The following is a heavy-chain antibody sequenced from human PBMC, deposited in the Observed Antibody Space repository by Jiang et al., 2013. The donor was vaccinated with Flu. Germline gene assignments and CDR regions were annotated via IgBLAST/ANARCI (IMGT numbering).Heavy chain of an antibody. CDR2: IYPGDSDT. CDR3: ARRGYSYSFDY. Sequence: GAEVKKPGESLKISCKVSGYSFTNYWIGWVRQMPGRGPEWMGIIYPGDSDTTYSPSFQGQVTLSVDESISTAYLQWSSLKAADTAMYFCARRGYSYSFDYWGPGNPGHRLL. J-gene: IGHJ4*02. V-gene: IGHV5-51*01. CDR1: GYSFTNYW. D-gene: IGHD5-18*01.